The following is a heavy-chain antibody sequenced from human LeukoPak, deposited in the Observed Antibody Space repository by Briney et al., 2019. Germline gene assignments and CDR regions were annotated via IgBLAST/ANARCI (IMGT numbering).Heavy chain of an antibody. V-gene: IGHV3-73*01. CDR3: TRSPILYGLYFDY. Sequence: PGGSLRLSRAASGFTFSGSAMHWVRQASGKGLEWVGRIRSKANSYATAYAASVKGRFTISRDDSKNTAYLQMNSLKTEDTAVYYCTRSPILYGLYFDYWGQGTLVTVSS. D-gene: IGHD2-2*02. CDR1: GFTFSGSA. J-gene: IGHJ4*02. CDR2: IRSKANSYAT.